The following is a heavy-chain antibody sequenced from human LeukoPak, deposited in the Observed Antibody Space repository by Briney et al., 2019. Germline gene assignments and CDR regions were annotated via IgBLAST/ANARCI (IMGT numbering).Heavy chain of an antibody. CDR2: ISSSSSYI. Sequence: GGSLRLSCAASGFTFSSYSMNWVRQAPGKGLEWVSSISSSSSYIYYADSVKGRFTISRDNAKNSLYLQMNSLRAEDTAVYYGARDTSSGGFGGDFDYWGQGTLVTVSS. V-gene: IGHV3-21*04. D-gene: IGHD3-10*01. CDR3: ARDTSSGGFGGDFDY. CDR1: GFTFSSYS. J-gene: IGHJ4*02.